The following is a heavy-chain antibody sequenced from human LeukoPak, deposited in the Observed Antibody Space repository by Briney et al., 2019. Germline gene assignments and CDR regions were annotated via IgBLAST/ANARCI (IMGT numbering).Heavy chain of an antibody. V-gene: IGHV3-23*01. J-gene: IGHJ3*01. CDR3: AKDIQLST. CDR2: IGSSGGST. D-gene: IGHD5-24*01. CDR1: GFTFSSAA. Sequence: SGGSLRLSCAASGFTFSSAAMTWVRQAPGKGLEWVSLIGSSGGSTYYADSVKGRFTISRDNSKDTLSLQMNSLRVEDTAIYYCAKDIQLSTWGLGTMVTVYS.